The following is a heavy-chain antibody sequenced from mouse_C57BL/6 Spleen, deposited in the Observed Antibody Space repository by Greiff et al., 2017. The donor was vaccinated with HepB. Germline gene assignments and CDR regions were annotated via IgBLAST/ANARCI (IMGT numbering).Heavy chain of an antibody. CDR2: IYPSDSET. D-gene: IGHD3-1*01. V-gene: IGHV1-61*01. J-gene: IGHJ2*01. CDR3: ARGARYFDY. CDR1: GYTFTSYW. Sequence: QVQLKQPGAELVRPGSSVKLSCKASGYTFTSYWMDWVKQRPGQGLEWIGNIYPSDSETHYNQKFKDKATLTVDKSSSTAYMQLSSLTSEDSAVYYCARGARYFDYWGQGTTLTVSS.